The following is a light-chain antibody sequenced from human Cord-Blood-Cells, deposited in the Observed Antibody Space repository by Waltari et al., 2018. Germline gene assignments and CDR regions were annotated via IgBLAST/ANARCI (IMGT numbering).Light chain of an antibody. CDR2: ECS. V-gene: IGLV2-23*01. Sequence: QSALTQPASVSGSPGQSITISCTGTSSDVGSYNLVSWYQQHPGKAPKLMIYECSKQPSGVSNPFPGSKSGNTASLTISGLQAEDEADYYCCSYAGSSTYVFVTGTKVTVL. CDR3: CSYAGSSTYV. CDR1: SSDVGSYNL. J-gene: IGLJ1*01.